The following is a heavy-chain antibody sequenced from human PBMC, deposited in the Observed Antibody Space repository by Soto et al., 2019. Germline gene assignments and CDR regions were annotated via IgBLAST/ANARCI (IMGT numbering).Heavy chain of an antibody. CDR1: GGSVSSGSYY. Sequence: SETLSLTCTVSGGSVSSGSYYWSWIRQPPGKGLEWIGYIYYSGSTNYNPSLKSRVTISVDTPKNQFSLKLSSVTAADTAVYYCARGVWAVAGRFDYWGQGTLVTVAS. CDR3: ARGVWAVAGRFDY. CDR2: IYYSGST. D-gene: IGHD6-19*01. J-gene: IGHJ4*02. V-gene: IGHV4-61*01.